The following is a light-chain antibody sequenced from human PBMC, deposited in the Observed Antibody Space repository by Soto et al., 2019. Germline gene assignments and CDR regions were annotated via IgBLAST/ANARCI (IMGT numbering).Light chain of an antibody. CDR2: GAS. CDR1: QSVSSNY. Sequence: EIVMTQSPDTLSLSPGETATLSCRASQSVSSNYVAWFHQKPGQAPRLLIYGASSRATGIPDRFSAGGSGTDFTLTISRLEPEDFAVYCCQQYGRSPFTFGPGTKVDIK. J-gene: IGKJ3*01. CDR3: QQYGRSPFT. V-gene: IGKV3-20*01.